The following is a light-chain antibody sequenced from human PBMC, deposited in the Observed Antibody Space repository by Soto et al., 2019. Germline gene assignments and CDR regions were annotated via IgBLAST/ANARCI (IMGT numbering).Light chain of an antibody. V-gene: IGKV3-15*01. Sequence: EIVMTQSPATLSVSPGERATLSCRASQSVGTKLAWYQQKPGQAPRLLIYGASTRATGITARFSGSGSGTEFTLNISSLQSEDFGVYYCQQRHNWPITFGQGTRLE. J-gene: IGKJ5*01. CDR2: GAS. CDR3: QQRHNWPIT. CDR1: QSVGTK.